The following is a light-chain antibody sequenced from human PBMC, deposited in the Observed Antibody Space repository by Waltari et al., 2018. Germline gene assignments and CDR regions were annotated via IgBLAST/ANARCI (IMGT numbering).Light chain of an antibody. CDR2: DDN. Sequence: QSALTQPASVSGSPGQSITISCTGTSSDVGNYNLVSWYQQYPGKAPKVMIYDDNRRPSGFSDRFPGSKSGNTASLTISGVQAEDEADYSCGSYAGSYTWVFGGGTKLPV. V-gene: IGLV2-23*01. CDR3: GSYAGSYTWV. CDR1: SSDVGNYNL. J-gene: IGLJ3*02.